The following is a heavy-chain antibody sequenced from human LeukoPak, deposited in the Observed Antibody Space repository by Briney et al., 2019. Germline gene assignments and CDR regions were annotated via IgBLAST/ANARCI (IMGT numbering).Heavy chain of an antibody. CDR2: ISSSSSYI. J-gene: IGHJ4*02. CDR3: ARGRESTPDY. Sequence: GGSLRLSCAASGFTFSSYSMNWVRQAPGKGLEWVSSISSSSSYIYYADSVKGRFTISRDNAKNSLYLQMTSLRAEDTAVYYCARGRESTPDYWGQGTLVTVSS. V-gene: IGHV3-21*01. CDR1: GFTFSSYS.